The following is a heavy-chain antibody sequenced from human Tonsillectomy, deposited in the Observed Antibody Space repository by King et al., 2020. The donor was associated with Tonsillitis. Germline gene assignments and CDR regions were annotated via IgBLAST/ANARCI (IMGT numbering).Heavy chain of an antibody. CDR3: ARRQGSWFSLDY. CDR2: IYPGDSET. V-gene: IGHV5-51*01. CDR1: GYSFSNYW. D-gene: IGHD6-13*01. J-gene: IGHJ4*02. Sequence: QLVQSGAEVKKPGESLKISCKGSGYSFSNYWIAWVRQTPGKGLEWMGIIYPGDSETRYSPSFQGQVTISVQKSINTAYLQWSSLKTSDTAIYYCARRQGSWFSLDYWGQGTLLTVSS.